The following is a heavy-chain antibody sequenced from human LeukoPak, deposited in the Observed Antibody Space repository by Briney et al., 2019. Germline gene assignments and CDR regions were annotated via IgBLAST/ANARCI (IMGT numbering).Heavy chain of an antibody. J-gene: IGHJ4*02. CDR2: IYYSGST. V-gene: IGHV4-39*01. CDR1: GGSISRNSYY. CDR3: ARTRYYYNSRSYGAPYYFDY. Sequence: SETLSLTCAVSGGSISRNSYYWGWIRQPLGKGLEWIGSIYYSGSTYYNPCLKNRVTISVDTSKTLFSLKPSSVTAADTAVYYCARTRYYYNSRSYGAPYYFDYWGQGTLVTVSS. D-gene: IGHD3-10*01.